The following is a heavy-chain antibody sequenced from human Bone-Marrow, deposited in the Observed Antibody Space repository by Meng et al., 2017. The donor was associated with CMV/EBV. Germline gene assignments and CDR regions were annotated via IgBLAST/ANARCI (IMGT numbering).Heavy chain of an antibody. CDR2: ISSSGSTI. CDR1: GFTFSSYE. J-gene: IGHJ3*02. Sequence: GESLKISCAASGFTFSSYEMNWVRQAPGKGLEWVSYISSSGSTIYYADSVKGRFTISRDNAKNSLYLQMNSLRAEDTAVYHCARHDFWSGYFYNSNAFDIWGQGTMVTVSS. CDR3: ARHDFWSGYFYNSNAFDI. D-gene: IGHD3-3*01. V-gene: IGHV3-48*03.